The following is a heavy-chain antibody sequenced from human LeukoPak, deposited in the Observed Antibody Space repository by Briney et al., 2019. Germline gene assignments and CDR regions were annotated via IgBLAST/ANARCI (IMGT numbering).Heavy chain of an antibody. CDR2: ISYDGSNK. D-gene: IGHD3-3*01. CDR1: GFTFSSYA. V-gene: IGHV3-30-3*01. J-gene: IGHJ4*02. Sequence: PGRSLRLSCAASGFTFSSYAIQWVRQAPGKGLEWVAVISYDGSNKYYADSVKGRFTISRDNSKNTLYLQMNSLRAEDTAVYYCARDGTYYDFWSGYLPLDYWGQGTLVTVSS. CDR3: ARDGTYYDFWSGYLPLDY.